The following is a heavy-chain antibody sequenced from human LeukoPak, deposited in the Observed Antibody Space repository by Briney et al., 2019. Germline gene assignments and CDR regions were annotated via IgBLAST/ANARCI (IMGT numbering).Heavy chain of an antibody. CDR2: IYYSGST. D-gene: IGHD2-15*01. CDR3: ARYGYCSGGSCYSYWYFDL. V-gene: IGHV4-39*07. CDR1: GVSISSSSYY. Sequence: SETLSLTCTVSGVSISSSSYYWGWIRQPPGKGLEWIGSIYYSGSTYYNPSLKSRVTISVDTSKNQFSLKLSSVTAADTAVYYCARYGYCSGGSCYSYWYFDLWGRGTLVTVSS. J-gene: IGHJ2*01.